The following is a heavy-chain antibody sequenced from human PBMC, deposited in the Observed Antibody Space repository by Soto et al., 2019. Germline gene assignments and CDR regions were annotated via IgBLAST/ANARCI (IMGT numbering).Heavy chain of an antibody. CDR1: GGSFSGYY. V-gene: IGHV4-34*01. CDR3: ARGLRIAARPEPFDY. D-gene: IGHD6-6*01. CDR2: INHSGST. J-gene: IGHJ4*02. Sequence: QVQLQQWGAGLLKPSETLSLTCAVYGGSFSGYYWSWIRQPPGKGLEWIGEINHSGSTNYNPSLKSRVTISVDTSKNQFSLKLSSVTAADTAVYYCARGLRIAARPEPFDYWGQGTLVTVSS.